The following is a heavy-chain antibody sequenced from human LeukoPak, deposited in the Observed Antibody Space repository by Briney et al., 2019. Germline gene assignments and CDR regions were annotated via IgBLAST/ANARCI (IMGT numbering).Heavy chain of an antibody. V-gene: IGHV3-23*01. CDR1: VFTFSSYA. CDR3: ARLYQHDSSTYRPVDY. CDR2: ISGSGGST. D-gene: IGHD3-22*01. Sequence: GGSLRLSCAAHVFTFSSYAVSWVRQAPGKGLEWVSAISGSGGSTYYADSVKGRFTISIDNYKNTLYLQINSLRAEDTAVYYCARLYQHDSSTYRPVDYWGQGTLVSVSS. J-gene: IGHJ4*02.